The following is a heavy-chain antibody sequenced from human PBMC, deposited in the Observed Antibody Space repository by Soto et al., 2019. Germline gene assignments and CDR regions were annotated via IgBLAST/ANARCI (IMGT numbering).Heavy chain of an antibody. CDR1: GGSFSGYY. CDR3: ARWGDMVRGDSTMDY. D-gene: IGHD3-10*01. CDR2: INHSGST. V-gene: IGHV4-34*01. Sequence: QVQLQQWGAGLLKPSETLSLTCAVYGGSFSGYYWSWIRQPPGKGLEWIGEINHSGSTNYNPSLKSRVTISVVTSKNQFSLKLSSVTAADTAVYYCARWGDMVRGDSTMDYWGQGTLVTVSS. J-gene: IGHJ4*02.